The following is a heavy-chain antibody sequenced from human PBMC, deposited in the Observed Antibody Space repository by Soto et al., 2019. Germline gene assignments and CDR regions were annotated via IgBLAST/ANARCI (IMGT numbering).Heavy chain of an antibody. D-gene: IGHD1-7*01. V-gene: IGHV1-18*01. CDR2: MNPYSGNT. CDR3: ARGTGTSFYYYYATDV. Sequence: KGLEWMGWMNPYSGNTDYAQKLQGRVTMTTDTSTSTGYMELRSLRSDDTAVYYCARGTGTSFYYYYATDVWGQG. J-gene: IGHJ6*01.